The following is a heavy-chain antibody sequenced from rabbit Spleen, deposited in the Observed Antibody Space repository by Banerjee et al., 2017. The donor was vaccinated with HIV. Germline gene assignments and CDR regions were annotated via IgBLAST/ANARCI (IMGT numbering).Heavy chain of an antibody. D-gene: IGHD4-2*01. CDR2: INAITGKA. CDR1: GVSFSDKDV. J-gene: IGHJ4*01. Sequence: EQLEESGGGLVKPEGSLTLTCKASGVSFSDKDVMCWVRQAPGKGLEWIACINAITGKAVSANGAKGRSTFSKPSSTTVTLQMPILTFADTAPFFCAKTAVSSYRAFTLGGPATLATVS. CDR3: AKTAVSSYRAFTL. V-gene: IGHV1S45*01.